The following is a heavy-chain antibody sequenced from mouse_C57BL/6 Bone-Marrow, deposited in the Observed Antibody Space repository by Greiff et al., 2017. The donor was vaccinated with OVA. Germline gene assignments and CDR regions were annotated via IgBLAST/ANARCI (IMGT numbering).Heavy chain of an antibody. D-gene: IGHD1-1*01. Sequence: DVQLQESGPVLVKPGASVKMSCKASGYTFTDYYMNWVKQSHGKSLEWIGVINPYNGGTSYNQKFKGKATLTVDKSSSTAYMELNSLTSEDSAVYYCARLGVITTVVADYWGQGTTLTVSS. CDR2: INPYNGGT. CDR3: ARLGVITTVVADY. CDR1: GYTFTDYY. J-gene: IGHJ2*01. V-gene: IGHV1-19*01.